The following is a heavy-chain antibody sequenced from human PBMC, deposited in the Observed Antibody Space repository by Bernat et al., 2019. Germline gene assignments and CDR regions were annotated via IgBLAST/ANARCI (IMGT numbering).Heavy chain of an antibody. V-gene: IGHV3-73*01. CDR1: GFTFSGSA. CDR3: TLIVLVPAATVKHMVV. J-gene: IGHJ6*02. Sequence: EVQLVESGGGLVQPGGSLKLSCAASGFTFSGSAMHWVRQASGKGLEWVGRIRSKANSYATAYAASVKGRFTISRDDSKNTAYLQMNSLKTEDTAVYYCTLIVLVPAATVKHMVVWGQGTTVTVSS. D-gene: IGHD2-2*01. CDR2: IRSKANSYAT.